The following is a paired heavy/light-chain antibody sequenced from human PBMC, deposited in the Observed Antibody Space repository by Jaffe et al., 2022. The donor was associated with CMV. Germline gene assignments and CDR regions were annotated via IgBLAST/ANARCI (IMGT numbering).Light chain of an antibody. CDR2: DTS. V-gene: IGKV3-11*01. CDR3: QQRSVWPPVT. Sequence: EVVLTQSPATLSLSPGERATLSCRASQSLSSHLAWYQQKPGQAPRLLIYDTSHRATGIPARFSGSGSGTDFTLTISSLEPEDFAVYYCQQRSVWPPVTFGQGTKLEIK. CDR1: QSLSSH. J-gene: IGKJ2*01.
Heavy chain of an antibody. D-gene: IGHD2-21*01. CDR3: ARDKMPGEPPGFDP. Sequence: QVQLQESGPGLVKPSETLSLTCTVSGGSVSSGRYYWSWIRQPPGKGLEWIGYIFHSGTTNYNPSLTSRVTMSIDTSNNQFSLKLRSVTAADTAFYYCARDKMPGEPPGFDPWGQGTLVTVSS. CDR1: GGSVSSGRYY. CDR2: IFHSGTT. V-gene: IGHV4-61*01. J-gene: IGHJ5*02.